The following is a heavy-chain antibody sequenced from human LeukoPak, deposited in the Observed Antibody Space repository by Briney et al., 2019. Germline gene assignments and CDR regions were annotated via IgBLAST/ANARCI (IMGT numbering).Heavy chain of an antibody. CDR3: ARAPERRRGWFDP. CDR1: GVTFSSYS. Sequence: GGSLRLSCAASGVTFSSYSMNWVRQAPGKGLEWVSSISSSSSYIYYADSVKGRFTISRDNAKNSLYLQMNSLRAEDTAVYYCARAPERRRGWFDPWGQGTLVTVSS. CDR2: ISSSSSYI. J-gene: IGHJ5*02. D-gene: IGHD1-1*01. V-gene: IGHV3-21*01.